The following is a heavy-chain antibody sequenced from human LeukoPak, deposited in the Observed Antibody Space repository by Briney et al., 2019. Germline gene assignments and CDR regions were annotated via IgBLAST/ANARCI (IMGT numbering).Heavy chain of an antibody. CDR2: INHSGST. J-gene: IGHJ4*02. D-gene: IGHD4-17*01. CDR1: GGSFRGYY. V-gene: IGHV4-34*01. Sequence: SETLSLTCAVYGGSFRGYYWSWIRQPPGKGLEWIGEINHSGSTNYNPSLKSRVTISVDTSKNQFSLKLSSVTAADTAVYYCARAGHDYGDPPHYYFDYWGQGTLVTVSS. CDR3: ARAGHDYGDPPHYYFDY.